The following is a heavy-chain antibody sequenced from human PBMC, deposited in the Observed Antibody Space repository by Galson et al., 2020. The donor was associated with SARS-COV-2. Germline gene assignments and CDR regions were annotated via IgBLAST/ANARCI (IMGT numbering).Heavy chain of an antibody. CDR2: IHHSGII. CDR3: ATSTDYSGYSYYFDY. J-gene: IGHJ4*02. Sequence: NQWWSWVRQPPGKGLEWIGEIHHSGIIDYNPSLQSRLTLSVDMAKNQFSLKLTSVTAADTAVYFCATSTDYSGYSYYFDYWGQGILVTVSS. CDR1: NQW. V-gene: IGHV4-4*01. D-gene: IGHD3-22*01.